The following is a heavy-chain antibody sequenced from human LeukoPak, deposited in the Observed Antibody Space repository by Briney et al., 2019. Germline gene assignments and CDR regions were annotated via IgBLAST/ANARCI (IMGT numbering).Heavy chain of an antibody. CDR3: ARHGMAALMYYYYYMDV. D-gene: IGHD6-6*01. CDR1: GGSINNPDYY. J-gene: IGHJ6*03. Sequence: LETLPLTCTVSGGSINNPDYYWGWIRQPPGKRPEWIGSLYPTRFTYYNPSLKSRIAMSVDTSKNQFSLKLSSVTAADTAVYYCARHGMAALMYYYYYMDVWGKGTTVTVSS. V-gene: IGHV4-39*01. CDR2: LYPTRFT.